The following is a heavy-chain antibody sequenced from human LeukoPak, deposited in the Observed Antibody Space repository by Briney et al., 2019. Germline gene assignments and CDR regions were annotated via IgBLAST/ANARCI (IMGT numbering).Heavy chain of an antibody. Sequence: PSETLSLTCTVSGGSLINYYWTWIRQPPGKGLEWIAYISSCGKTNYNPSLKSRVTISVDTSKNQFSLKLSSVTVAETAVYYCARCAAMDDDYFDYWGQGTLVTVSS. CDR3: ARCAAMDDDYFDY. CDR1: GGSLINYY. J-gene: IGHJ4*02. D-gene: IGHD5-18*01. V-gene: IGHV4-59*01. CDR2: ISSCGKT.